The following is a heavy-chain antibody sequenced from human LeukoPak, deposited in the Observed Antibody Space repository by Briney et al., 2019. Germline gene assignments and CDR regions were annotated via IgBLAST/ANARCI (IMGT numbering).Heavy chain of an antibody. V-gene: IGHV3-21*01. CDR1: GFTFSTYY. CDR2: ITTSSSYI. D-gene: IGHD3-10*01. CDR3: ARGSSGIRFDY. J-gene: IGHJ4*02. Sequence: GGSLRLSCAASGFTFSTYYMNWVRQAPGKGLEWVSSITTSSSYIYYADSVKGRFTISRDNAKNSLYLQMNSLRAEDTAVYYCARGSSGIRFDYWGQGTLVTVSS.